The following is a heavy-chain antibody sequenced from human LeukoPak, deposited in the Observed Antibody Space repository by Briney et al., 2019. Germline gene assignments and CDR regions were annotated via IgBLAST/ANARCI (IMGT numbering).Heavy chain of an antibody. CDR1: GYTFTSYD. V-gene: IGHV1-8*01. Sequence: ASVKVSCKASGYTFTSYDINWVRQATGQGLEWMGWMNPNSGNTGYAQKFQGRVTMTRNTSISTAYMELSSPRSEDTAVYYCAREWGIVVVPAADDAFDIWGQGTMVTVSS. CDR3: AREWGIVVVPAADDAFDI. D-gene: IGHD2-2*01. CDR2: MNPNSGNT. J-gene: IGHJ3*02.